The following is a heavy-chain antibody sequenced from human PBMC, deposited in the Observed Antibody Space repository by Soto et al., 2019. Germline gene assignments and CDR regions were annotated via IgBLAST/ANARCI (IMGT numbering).Heavy chain of an antibody. CDR3: ERALITGNRSWGGCYSFDS. D-gene: IGHD6-13*01. Sequence: SEPLSHTWAVDGESFRDYSCRWIRQKQGKGLQWIGQINQSGSAYYNPSLKSRVTISVQTFNSQFSLELSSVTPADTAGCYGERALITGNRSWGGCYSFDSWGQGTQVTVSS. CDR1: GESFRDYS. J-gene: IGHJ4*02. CDR2: INQSGSA. V-gene: IGHV4-34*01.